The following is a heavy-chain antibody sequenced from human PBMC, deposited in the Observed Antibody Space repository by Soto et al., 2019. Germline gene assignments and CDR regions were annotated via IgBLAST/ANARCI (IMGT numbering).Heavy chain of an antibody. D-gene: IGHD4-4*01. CDR1: GFFLSTSGVG. CDR3: AHRQQFGMTTVTTGFDY. CDR2: IYWDDDK. Sequence: GAGPTLVNPTQTLTLTCTLSGFFLSTSGVGVGWIRQPPGKALEWLALIYWDDDKRYSPSLKSRLTITKDTSKNQVVLTMTNMDPVDTATYYCAHRQQFGMTTVTTGFDYWGQGTLVTVSS. V-gene: IGHV2-5*02. J-gene: IGHJ4*02.